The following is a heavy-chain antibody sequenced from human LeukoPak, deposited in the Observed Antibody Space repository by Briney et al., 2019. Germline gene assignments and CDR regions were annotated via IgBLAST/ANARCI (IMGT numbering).Heavy chain of an antibody. J-gene: IGHJ3*02. D-gene: IGHD4-17*01. CDR2: ISGSGGST. V-gene: IGHV3-23*01. Sequence: GGSLRLSCAASGFTFSSYGMSWVRQAPWNGLEWVSAISGSGGSTYYADSVNGRFTISRDNAKNSLYLQMNSLRAEDTAVYYCAKHQTAYEMTTVTTGAFDIWGQGTMVTVSS. CDR1: GFTFSSYG. CDR3: AKHQTAYEMTTVTTGAFDI.